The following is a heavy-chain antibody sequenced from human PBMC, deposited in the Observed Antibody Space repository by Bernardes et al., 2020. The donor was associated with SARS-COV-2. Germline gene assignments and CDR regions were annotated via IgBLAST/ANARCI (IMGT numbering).Heavy chain of an antibody. V-gene: IGHV1-2*02. CDR3: ARDRIDFWSIYYYYGMDV. Sequence: ASAKVSCKAFGYTFTGYYMHWVRQAPGQGLEWMGWINPNSGGTNYAQKFQGRVTMTRDTSISTAYMELSRLRSDDTAVYYCARDRIDFWSIYYYYGMDVWGQGTTVTVSS. J-gene: IGHJ6*02. CDR1: GYTFTGYY. CDR2: INPNSGGT. D-gene: IGHD3-3*01.